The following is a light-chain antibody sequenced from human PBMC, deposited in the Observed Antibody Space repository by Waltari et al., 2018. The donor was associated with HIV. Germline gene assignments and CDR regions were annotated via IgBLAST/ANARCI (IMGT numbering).Light chain of an antibody. Sequence: QSALTQPPSASGSPGQSVTLSCTGTSSDVGGYNYVSWHQQHPGKAPKLMIYDVIKGPSGVPDRFSGSKSGTAASLTVSVLQPEDEADYYCSSHAGSKVVFGGGTRLTVL. CDR3: SSHAGSKVV. J-gene: IGLJ2*01. CDR2: DVI. CDR1: SSDVGGYNY. V-gene: IGLV2-8*01.